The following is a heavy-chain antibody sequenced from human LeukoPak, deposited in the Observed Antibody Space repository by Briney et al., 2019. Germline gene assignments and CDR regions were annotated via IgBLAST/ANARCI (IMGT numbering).Heavy chain of an antibody. CDR2: ISGSGGST. J-gene: IGHJ4*02. V-gene: IGHV3-23*01. CDR3: AKEEGVEGGLWFGELLYPPYFDY. CDR1: GFTFSSYA. D-gene: IGHD3-10*01. Sequence: GGSLRLSCAASGFTFSSYAMSWVRQAPGKGLEWVSAISGSGGSTYYADSVKGRFTISRDNSKNTLYLQMNSLRAEDTAVYYCAKEEGVEGGLWFGELLYPPYFDYWGQGTLVTVSS.